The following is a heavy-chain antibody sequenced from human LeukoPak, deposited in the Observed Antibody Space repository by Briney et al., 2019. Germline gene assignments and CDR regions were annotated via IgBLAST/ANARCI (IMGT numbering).Heavy chain of an antibody. Sequence: HTGGSLRLSCAASGFTFSSYWMHWARQAQGKGLVWVSRINSDGSNTSYADSVKGRFTISRDNAKNTLYLQMNSLRAEDTAVYYCARAGWRQWLVYYYYGMDVWGKGTTVTVSS. D-gene: IGHD6-19*01. CDR1: GFTFSSYW. J-gene: IGHJ6*04. V-gene: IGHV3-74*01. CDR2: INSDGSNT. CDR3: ARAGWRQWLVYYYYGMDV.